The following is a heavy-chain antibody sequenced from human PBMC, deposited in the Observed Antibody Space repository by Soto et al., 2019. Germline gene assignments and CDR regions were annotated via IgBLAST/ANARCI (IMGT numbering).Heavy chain of an antibody. CDR3: ARDRLGCSCDNCYSSPFWD. V-gene: IGHV3-33*01. CDR2: IWYDGSNK. D-gene: IGHD2-15*01. J-gene: IGHJ4*02. Sequence: PGGSLRLSCAASGFTFSSYGMHWVRQAPGKGLEWVAVIWYDGSNKYYADSVKGRFTISRDNSKNTLYLQMNSLRAEDTAVYYFARDRLGCSCDNCYSSPFWDWGQGTLVTVSS. CDR1: GFTFSSYG.